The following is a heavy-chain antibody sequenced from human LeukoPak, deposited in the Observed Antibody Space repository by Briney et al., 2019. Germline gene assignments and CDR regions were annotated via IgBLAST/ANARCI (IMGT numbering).Heavy chain of an antibody. CDR2: INPNGGGT. CDR1: GYTFTDYY. J-gene: IGHJ4*02. D-gene: IGHD1-26*01. V-gene: IGHV1-2*02. CDR3: TREVGRFGCFDY. Sequence: ASVKVSCKASGYTFTDYYIHWVRQAPGQGLEWMGWINPNGGGTNYAQNFQGRVTMTRDTSITTAYMELTRLRSDDTAVYYCTREVGRFGCFDYWGQGTLVTVSS.